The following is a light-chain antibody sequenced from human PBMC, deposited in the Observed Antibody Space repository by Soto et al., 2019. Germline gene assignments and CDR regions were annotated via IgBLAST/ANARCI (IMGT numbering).Light chain of an antibody. CDR3: CAYAGSSTFAV. CDR2: EVS. CDR1: SSDVGTYNL. V-gene: IGLV2-23*02. Sequence: QSALTQPASVSGSPGQSITMSCTGTSSDVGTYNLVSWYQQHPGKAPKLMIYEVSKRPSGVSNRFSGSKSGNTASLTSSGLQAEDEADYYCCAYAGSSTFAVFGGGTQLTVL. J-gene: IGLJ7*01.